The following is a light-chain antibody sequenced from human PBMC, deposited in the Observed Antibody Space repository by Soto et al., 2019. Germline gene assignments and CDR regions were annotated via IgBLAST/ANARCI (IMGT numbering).Light chain of an antibody. CDR1: QSISSY. CDR2: AAS. V-gene: IGKV1-39*01. Sequence: DIQMTQSPSSLSASVGDRVTITCRASQSISSYLNWYQQKPGKAPKLLIYAASSLQSGVPSRFSGSGSGTDVTLTISSLQPEEFATYYCQQSYSTPPRYTFGQGTKLEIK. J-gene: IGKJ2*01. CDR3: QQSYSTPPRYT.